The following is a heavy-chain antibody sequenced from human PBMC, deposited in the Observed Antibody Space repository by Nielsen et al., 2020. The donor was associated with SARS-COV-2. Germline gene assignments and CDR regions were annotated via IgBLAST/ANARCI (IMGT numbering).Heavy chain of an antibody. J-gene: IGHJ4*02. Sequence: GGSLRLSCAASGFTFSSYGMHWVRQAPGKGLEWVAVIWYDGSNKYYADSVKGRFTISRDNSKNTLYLQMNSLRAEDTAVYYCARAIKGGWSSDYWGQGTLVTVSS. V-gene: IGHV3-33*01. CDR1: GFTFSSYG. CDR3: ARAIKGGWSSDY. CDR2: IWYDGSNK. D-gene: IGHD6-19*01.